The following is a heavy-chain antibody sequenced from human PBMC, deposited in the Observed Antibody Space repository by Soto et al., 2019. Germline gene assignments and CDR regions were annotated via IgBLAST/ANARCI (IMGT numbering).Heavy chain of an antibody. CDR3: AHSVWGYYDSSGRVFDY. CDR1: GFSLSTSGVG. J-gene: IGHJ4*02. D-gene: IGHD3-22*01. Sequence: QITLKESGPTLVKPTQTLTLTCTFSGFSLSTSGVGVGWIRQPPGKALEWLALIYWDDDKRYSPSLKSRLTITKDTSKNQVVLTMTNMDPVDTATYYCAHSVWGYYDSSGRVFDYWGQGTLVTVSS. CDR2: IYWDDDK. V-gene: IGHV2-5*02.